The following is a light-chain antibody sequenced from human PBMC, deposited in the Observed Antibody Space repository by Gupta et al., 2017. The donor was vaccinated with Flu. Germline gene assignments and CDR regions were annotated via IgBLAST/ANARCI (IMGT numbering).Light chain of an antibody. CDR3: QQYNDWPPYT. V-gene: IGKV3-15*01. J-gene: IGKJ2*01. CDR2: GAS. Sequence: ETIMTQSPAILSVSPGERATLSCRASQSVATNLAWYQQKPGQAPRLLISGASTRAAGIPARFSGSGSGTEFTLTISSRQSEDFAVYYCQQYNDWPPYTFGQGTKLEIK. CDR1: QSVATN.